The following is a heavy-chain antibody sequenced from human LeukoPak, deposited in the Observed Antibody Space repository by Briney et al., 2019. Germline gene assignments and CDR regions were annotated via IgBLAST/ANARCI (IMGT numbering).Heavy chain of an antibody. D-gene: IGHD2-15*01. V-gene: IGHV3-21*01. CDR3: ARGHIVVVVAAPDY. CDR1: GFTFSSYS. J-gene: IGHJ4*02. Sequence: GGSLRLSCAASGFTFSSYSMNWVRQAPGKGLEWVSSISSSSSYIYYADSMKGRFTISRDNAKNPLYLQMNSLRAEDTAVYYCARGHIVVVVAAPDYWGQGTLVTVSS. CDR2: ISSSSSYI.